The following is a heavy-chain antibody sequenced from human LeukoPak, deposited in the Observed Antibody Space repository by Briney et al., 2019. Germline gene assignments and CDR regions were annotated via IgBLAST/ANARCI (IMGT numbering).Heavy chain of an antibody. Sequence: GGSLRLSCAASGFTFSSYAMSWVRQAPGKGLEWVSDISGSGGSTYYADSVKGRFTISRDNSKNTLYLQMNSLRAEDTAVYYCTTDPTDLRYSSSSTELDWFDPWGQGTLVTVSS. CDR2: ISGSGGST. D-gene: IGHD6-6*01. J-gene: IGHJ5*02. CDR3: TTDPTDLRYSSSSTELDWFDP. CDR1: GFTFSSYA. V-gene: IGHV3-23*01.